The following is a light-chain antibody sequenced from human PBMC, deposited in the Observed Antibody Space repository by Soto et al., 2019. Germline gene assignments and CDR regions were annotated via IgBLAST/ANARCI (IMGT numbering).Light chain of an antibody. J-gene: IGKJ1*01. CDR2: GAS. CDR1: QSVSTNY. CDR3: QQYGSSPPT. Sequence: EIVLTQSPGTLSLSPGERATLSCRASQSVSTNYLAWYQRKPGQAPRLLIYGASSRATVIPDRFSGSGSGTDFTLTITRLEPEDFAVYYCQQYGSSPPTFGQGTKVEIK. V-gene: IGKV3-20*01.